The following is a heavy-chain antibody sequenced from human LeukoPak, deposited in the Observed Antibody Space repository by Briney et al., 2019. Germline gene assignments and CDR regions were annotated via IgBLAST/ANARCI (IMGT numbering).Heavy chain of an antibody. CDR2: INPNSGGT. D-gene: IGHD3-22*01. J-gene: IGHJ3*02. Sequence: GASVKVSCKASGYTFTGYYMHWVRQAPGQGLGWMGWINPNSGGTNYAQKFQGRVTMTRDTSISTAYMELSRLRSDDTAVYYCASLGAHYYDSSGSDDAFDIWGQGTMVTVSS. V-gene: IGHV1-2*02. CDR1: GYTFTGYY. CDR3: ASLGAHYYDSSGSDDAFDI.